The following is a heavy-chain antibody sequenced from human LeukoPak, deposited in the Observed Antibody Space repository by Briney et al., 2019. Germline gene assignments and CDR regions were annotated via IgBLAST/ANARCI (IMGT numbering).Heavy chain of an antibody. CDR3: AREGIAVAGTYNYYYYGMDV. Sequence: GASVKVSCKASGYTFTGYYMHWVRRAPGQGLEWMGWINPNSGGTNYAQKFQGRVTMTRDTSISTAYMELSRLRSDDTAVYDCAREGIAVAGTYNYYYYGMDVWGQGTTVTVSS. CDR2: INPNSGGT. CDR1: GYTFTGYY. D-gene: IGHD6-19*01. J-gene: IGHJ6*02. V-gene: IGHV1-2*02.